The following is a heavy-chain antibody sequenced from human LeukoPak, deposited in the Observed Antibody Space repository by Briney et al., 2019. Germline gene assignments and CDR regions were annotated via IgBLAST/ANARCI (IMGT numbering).Heavy chain of an antibody. CDR3: ARDAYTTTSNWLDP. CDR2: ITGDGSDI. J-gene: IGHJ5*02. Sequence: GGSLRLSCEASGFTLNKYWMHWVRQAPGRGLVWVSRITGDGSDIAYADSVKGRFTVSRDDAKNILFLKMNSLRVEDTAIYYCARDAYTTTSNWLDPWGQGTLVTVSS. CDR1: GFTLNKYW. D-gene: IGHD4-17*01. V-gene: IGHV3-74*01.